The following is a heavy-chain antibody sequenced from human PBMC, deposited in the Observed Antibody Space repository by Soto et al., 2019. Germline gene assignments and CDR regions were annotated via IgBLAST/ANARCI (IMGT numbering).Heavy chain of an antibody. CDR3: ARVYSSSWYFDY. D-gene: IGHD6-13*01. CDR2: IYYSGST. Sequence: SETLSLTCTVSGGSISSGDYYWSWIRQHPGKGLEWIGYIYYSGSTYYNPSLKSRVTISVDTSKNQFSLKLSSVTAADTAVYYCARVYSSSWYFDYWGXGTLVTVSS. CDR1: GGSISSGDYY. J-gene: IGHJ4*02. V-gene: IGHV4-31*03.